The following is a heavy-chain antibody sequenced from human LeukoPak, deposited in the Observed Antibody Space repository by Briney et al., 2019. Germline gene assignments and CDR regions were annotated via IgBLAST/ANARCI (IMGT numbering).Heavy chain of an antibody. CDR3: ARGSTTSGGVHIFDF. CDR1: RFPFRTFS. Sequence: GRPLSLSCAASRFPFRTFSMNWVRQDPGKGTERVSYISARSTTVCYADCVKGRFTLSRDNAKNSLYLQMNSLRDEDTAVYYCARGSTTSGGVHIFDFWGQGTLVTVSS. J-gene: IGHJ4*02. V-gene: IGHV3-48*02. CDR2: ISARSTTV. D-gene: IGHD3-16*01.